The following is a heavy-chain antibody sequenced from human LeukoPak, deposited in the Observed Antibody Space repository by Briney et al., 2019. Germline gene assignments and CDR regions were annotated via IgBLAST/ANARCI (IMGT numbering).Heavy chain of an antibody. Sequence: GGSLRLSCAASGFTFSSYSMNWVRQAPGKGLEWVSSISSSSSYIYYAELVKGRFTISRDNAKNSLYLQMNSLRAEDTAVYYCARDLSGPRDYWGQGTLVTVSS. CDR1: GFTFSSYS. CDR3: ARDLSGPRDY. CDR2: ISSSSSYI. V-gene: IGHV3-21*01. D-gene: IGHD3-3*01. J-gene: IGHJ4*02.